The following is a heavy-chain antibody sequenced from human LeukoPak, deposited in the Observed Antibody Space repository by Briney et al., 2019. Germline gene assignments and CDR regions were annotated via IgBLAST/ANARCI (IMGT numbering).Heavy chain of an antibody. J-gene: IGHJ4*02. Sequence: GGSLRLSCAASGFTFSSYAMSWVRQAPGKGLEWVSDISGSGGSTYYADSVKGRFTISRDNSKNTLYLQLNSLRAEDTAVYYCARTMGGDYHLWGQGTLVTVSS. CDR1: GFTFSSYA. D-gene: IGHD4-17*01. CDR2: ISGSGGST. CDR3: ARTMGGDYHL. V-gene: IGHV3-23*01.